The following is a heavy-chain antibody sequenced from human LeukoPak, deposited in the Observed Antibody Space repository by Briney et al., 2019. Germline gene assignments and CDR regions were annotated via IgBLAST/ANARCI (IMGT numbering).Heavy chain of an antibody. CDR2: INGDGRNI. CDR3: TRDLMDYDVSTGLHHYYMDV. CDR1: GFTFSSYW. V-gene: IGHV3-74*01. Sequence: GGSLRLSCAASGFTFSSYWMHWVRQDPRKGLVWVSRINGDGRNINYADSVRGRFTISRDNAKNTLFLQMNTLRVEDTAVYYCTRDLMDYDVSTGLHHYYMDVWGQGTTVTVSS. J-gene: IGHJ6*02. D-gene: IGHD3-9*01.